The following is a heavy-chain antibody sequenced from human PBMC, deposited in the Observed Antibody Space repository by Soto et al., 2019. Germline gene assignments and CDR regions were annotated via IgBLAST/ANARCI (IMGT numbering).Heavy chain of an antibody. J-gene: IGHJ6*02. CDR2: ISYDGSNK. CDR1: GFSFNSYG. CDR3: AKDLRGILGALKYNYYYGMDV. V-gene: IGHV3-30*18. Sequence: GGSLRLSCAACGFSFNSYGMHWVRQAPGKGLEWVAVISYDGSNKYYADSVKGRFTISRDNSKNTLYLQMNSLRAEDTAVYYCAKDLRGILGALKYNYYYGMDVWGQGTTVTVSS. D-gene: IGHD3-16*01.